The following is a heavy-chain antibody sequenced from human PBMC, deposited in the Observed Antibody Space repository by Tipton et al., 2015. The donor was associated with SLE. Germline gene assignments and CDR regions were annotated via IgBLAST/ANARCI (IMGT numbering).Heavy chain of an antibody. CDR2: ICYSGFS. D-gene: IGHD6-6*01. CDR1: GGSMGTYC. CDR3: ARQSMAARPDFDF. V-gene: IGHV4-59*08. J-gene: IGHJ4*02. Sequence: TLSLTCTVSGGSMGTYCWSWIRQSPEKGLEWIAFICYSGFSNYNPSLKSRVTVSLDTSKKQFSLGLNSVTAADTAVYYCARQSMAARPDFDFWGQGTLVTVSS.